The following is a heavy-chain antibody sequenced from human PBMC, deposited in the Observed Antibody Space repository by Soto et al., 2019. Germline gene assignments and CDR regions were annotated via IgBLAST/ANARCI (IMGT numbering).Heavy chain of an antibody. CDR3: EREEAGSGWSKFDY. CDR1: GFTFSSYA. V-gene: IGHV3-30-3*01. Sequence: GGSLRLSCAASGFTFSSYAMHWVRQAPGKGLEWVAVISYDGSNKYYADSVKGRLTISRDNSKNTLYLQMNSLRAEDTAVYYCEREEAGSGWSKFDYWGPGTLVTVSS. J-gene: IGHJ4*02. CDR2: ISYDGSNK. D-gene: IGHD6-19*01.